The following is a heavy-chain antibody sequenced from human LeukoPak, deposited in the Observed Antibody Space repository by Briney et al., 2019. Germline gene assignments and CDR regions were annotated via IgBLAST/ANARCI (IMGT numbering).Heavy chain of an antibody. J-gene: IGHJ6*03. CDR1: GGSISSYY. Sequence: SETLSLTCTVSGGSISSYYWSWIRQPAGKGLEWIGRIYSSGSTNYNPSLKSRVTMSVDTSKNQFSLKLSSVTAADTAVYCCARDFTDSGSSLVYYYYYYMDVWGKGTTVTVSS. V-gene: IGHV4-4*07. CDR2: IYSSGST. CDR3: ARDFTDSGSSLVYYYYYYMDV. D-gene: IGHD1-26*01.